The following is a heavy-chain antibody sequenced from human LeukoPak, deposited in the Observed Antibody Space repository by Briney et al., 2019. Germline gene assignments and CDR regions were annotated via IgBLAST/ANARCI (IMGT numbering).Heavy chain of an antibody. CDR1: GGSISSNNW. Sequence: PSETLSLTCAVSGGSISSNNWWIWVGRSPEKGREWIGEIYHDGSTNYNPSLKSRVTISMDKSKNQLSLKLNFVTAADTAVYYCARDRGGYTYSHDYWGQGTLVTVSS. V-gene: IGHV4-4*02. CDR2: IYHDGST. J-gene: IGHJ4*02. CDR3: ARDRGGYTYSHDY. D-gene: IGHD5-18*01.